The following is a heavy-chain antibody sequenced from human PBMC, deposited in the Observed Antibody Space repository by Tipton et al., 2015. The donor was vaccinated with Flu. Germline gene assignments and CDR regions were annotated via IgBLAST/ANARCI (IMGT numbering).Heavy chain of an antibody. CDR1: GYTFTGYY. Sequence: QSGPEVKKPGASAKVSCKASGYTFTGYYMHWVRQAPGQGLEWMGWINPNSGGTNYAQKFQGRVTMTRDTSISTAYMELSRLRSDDTAVYYCARVRVRPDPYYYGMDVWGQGTTVTVSS. J-gene: IGHJ6*02. CDR2: INPNSGGT. V-gene: IGHV1-2*02. CDR3: ARVRVRPDPYYYGMDV. D-gene: IGHD4/OR15-4a*01.